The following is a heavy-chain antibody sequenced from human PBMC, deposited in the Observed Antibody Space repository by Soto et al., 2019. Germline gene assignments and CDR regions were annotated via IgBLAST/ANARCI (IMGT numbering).Heavy chain of an antibody. J-gene: IGHJ6*02. D-gene: IGHD3-10*01. V-gene: IGHV4-31*03. CDR2: IYYSGST. CDR3: AKGVRWGNYYYGMDV. Sequence: QVQLQESGPGLVKPSQTLSLTCTVSGGSISSGGYYWSWIRQHPGKGLEWIGYIYYSGSTYYNPSLKSRVTISVDTSKNPFSLKLSSVTAADTAVYYCAKGVRWGNYYYGMDVWGQGTTVTVSS. CDR1: GGSISSGGYY.